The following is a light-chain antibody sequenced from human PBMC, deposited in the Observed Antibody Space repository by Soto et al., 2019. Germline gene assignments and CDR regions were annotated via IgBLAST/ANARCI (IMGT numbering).Light chain of an antibody. CDR1: GGSIASNY. V-gene: IGLV6-57*03. CDR3: QSYDNTNVVV. Sequence: NFMLTQPHSVSESPGKTETISCTRSGGSIASNYVQWYQQRPDSAPTPLIYEDNQRPSGVPDRFSGSLDTSSNSASLTISGLSTEDEADYYCQSYDNTNVVVFGGGTKVTVL. CDR2: EDN. J-gene: IGLJ2*01.